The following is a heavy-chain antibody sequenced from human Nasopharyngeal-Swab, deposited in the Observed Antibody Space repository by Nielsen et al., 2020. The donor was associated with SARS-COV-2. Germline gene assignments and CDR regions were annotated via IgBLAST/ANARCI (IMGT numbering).Heavy chain of an antibody. J-gene: IGHJ5*02. D-gene: IGHD2-15*01. CDR2: LYNSGSI. Sequence: SETLSLTCIVSGGSISSYYWSWIRQSPGKGLEWIGYLYNSGSIKYNPSLKSRVTISVDTSKDQFFLNLRSVTAADTAVYYCARGSCSGGSCSPYTWFDPWGQGTLVTVSS. CDR1: GGSISSYY. CDR3: ARGSCSGGSCSPYTWFDP. V-gene: IGHV4-59*13.